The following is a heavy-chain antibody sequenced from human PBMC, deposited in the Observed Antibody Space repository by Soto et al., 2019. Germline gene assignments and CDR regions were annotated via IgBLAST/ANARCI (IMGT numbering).Heavy chain of an antibody. CDR1: GFTFDDYT. CDR2: ISWDGGST. Sequence: DVQLVESGGVVVQPGGSLRLSCAASGFTFDDYTMHWVRQAPGKGLEWVSLISWDGGSTYYADSVKGRFTISRDNSKNSLYLQMNSLRTEDTALYYCAKTLDIVVVVAAIDYWGQGTLVTVSS. CDR3: AKTLDIVVVVAAIDY. V-gene: IGHV3-43*01. J-gene: IGHJ4*02. D-gene: IGHD2-15*01.